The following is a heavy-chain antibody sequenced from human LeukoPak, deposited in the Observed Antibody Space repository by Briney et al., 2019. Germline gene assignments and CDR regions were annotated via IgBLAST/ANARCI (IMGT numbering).Heavy chain of an antibody. Sequence: GGPLRLSCAASGFTFSSYWMSWVRQAPGKGLEWVANIKQDGSEKYYVDSVKGRFTISRDNAKNSLYLQMNSLRAEDTAVYYCARDYGDYGDAFDIWGQGTMVTVS. J-gene: IGHJ3*02. D-gene: IGHD4-17*01. CDR1: GFTFSSYW. CDR3: ARDYGDYGDAFDI. CDR2: IKQDGSEK. V-gene: IGHV3-7*01.